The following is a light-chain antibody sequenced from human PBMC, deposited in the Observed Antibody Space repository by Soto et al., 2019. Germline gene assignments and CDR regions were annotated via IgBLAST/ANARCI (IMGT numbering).Light chain of an antibody. CDR3: QQYNDWPPRYT. Sequence: DIVLTQSPATLSVSPGERATLSCRARRSVSTNLAWYQQKPGQAPRLLIIGASTRATGIPARFSGSGSGTEFTLTISSLQSEDFAVYYCQQYNDWPPRYTFGQGTKLEIK. V-gene: IGKV3-15*01. CDR2: GAS. J-gene: IGKJ2*01. CDR1: RSVSTN.